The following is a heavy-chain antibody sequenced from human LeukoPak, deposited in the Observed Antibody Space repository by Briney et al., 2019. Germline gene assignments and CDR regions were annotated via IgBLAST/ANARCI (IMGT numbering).Heavy chain of an antibody. J-gene: IGHJ3*02. CDR1: GYTFTGYY. CDR3: ARVLKFPAAFDI. CDR2: INPNSGGT. V-gene: IGHV1-2*02. Sequence: ASVKVSCKASGYTFTGYYMHWVRQAPGQGPEWMGWINPNSGGTNYAQKFQGRVTMTRDTSISTAYMELSRLRSDDTAVYYCARVLKFPAAFDIWGQGTMVTVSS.